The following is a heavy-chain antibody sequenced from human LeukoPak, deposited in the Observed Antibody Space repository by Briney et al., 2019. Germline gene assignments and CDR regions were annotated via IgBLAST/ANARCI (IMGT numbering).Heavy chain of an antibody. V-gene: IGHV1-69*06. CDR3: ARGGYCSGGSCYPIDY. D-gene: IGHD2-15*01. J-gene: IGHJ4*02. CDR1: GGTFSSYA. CDR2: IIPIFCTA. Sequence: SSVTVSCMASGGTFSSYAISWVRQAPGQGLEGMGRIIPIFCTANYAQKFQGRVAITADKSTSTAYMELSSLRSEDTAVYYCARGGYCSGGSCYPIDYWGQGTLVTVSS.